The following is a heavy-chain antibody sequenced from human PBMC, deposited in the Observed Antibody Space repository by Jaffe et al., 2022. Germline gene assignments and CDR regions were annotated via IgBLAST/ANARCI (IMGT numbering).Heavy chain of an antibody. CDR3: AKDNHDWGFDYYYYYMDV. CDR2: IRYDGSNK. V-gene: IGHV3-30*02. Sequence: QVQLVESGGGVVQPGGSLRLSCAASGFTFSSYGMHWVRQAPGKGLEWVAFIRYDGSNKYYADSVKGRFTISRDNSKNTLYLQMNSLRAEDTAVYYCAKDNHDWGFDYYYYYMDVWGKGTTVTVSS. D-gene: IGHD7-27*01. CDR1: GFTFSSYG. J-gene: IGHJ6*03.